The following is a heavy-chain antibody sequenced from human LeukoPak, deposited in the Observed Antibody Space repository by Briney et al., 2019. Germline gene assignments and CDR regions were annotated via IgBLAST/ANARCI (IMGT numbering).Heavy chain of an antibody. V-gene: IGHV3-30*03. CDR3: ARGSFGDLQHRQDY. CDR2: ISYDGSNK. CDR1: GFTFSSYG. Sequence: GGSLRLSCAASGFTFSSYGVHWVRQAPGKGLEWVAVISYDGSNKYYADSVKGRFTISRDNSKNTLYLQMNSLRAEDTAVYYCARGSFGDLQHRQDYWGQGTLVTVSS. J-gene: IGHJ4*02. D-gene: IGHD4-17*01.